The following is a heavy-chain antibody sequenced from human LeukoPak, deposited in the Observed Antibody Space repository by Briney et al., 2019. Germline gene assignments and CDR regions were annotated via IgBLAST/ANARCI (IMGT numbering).Heavy chain of an antibody. CDR1: GGSISSHF. J-gene: IGHJ4*02. V-gene: IGHV4-59*11. CDR2: VYYSGNT. D-gene: IGHD6-6*01. CDR3: AREGLAARRGAFDI. Sequence: MPSETLSLTCSVSGGSISSHFWTWIRQPPGKGLEWIGYVYYSGNTNYNPSLRSRVTISIDTSKNQFSLNLKSVTAADTAIYYCAREGLAARRGAFDIWGQGTLVTVSS.